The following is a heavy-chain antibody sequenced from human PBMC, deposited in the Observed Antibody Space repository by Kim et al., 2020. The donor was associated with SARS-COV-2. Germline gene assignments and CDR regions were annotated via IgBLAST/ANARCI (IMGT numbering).Heavy chain of an antibody. CDR2: IDGSDGTK. J-gene: IGHJ4*02. V-gene: IGHV3-23*01. D-gene: IGHD2-2*03. CDR3: MKGGWGWIWDH. CDR1: GFTFTAYA. Sequence: GGSLRLSCTTSGFTFTAYAMSWVRQAPGKGLEWVSCIDGSDGTKYYVDSVKGRFTISRDNSKNTLYLQMNSLRADDTAVYYCMKGGWGWIWDHWGQGTRVTVSS.